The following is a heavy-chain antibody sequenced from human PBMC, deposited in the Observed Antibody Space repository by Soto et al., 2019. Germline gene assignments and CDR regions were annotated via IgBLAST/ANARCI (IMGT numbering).Heavy chain of an antibody. Sequence: QVQLVESGGGVVQAGRSLRLSCAASGFTFSNYGMHWVRQTPGQGLEWVALILYDGSNKYYADSVKGRFTISRDNSKNTLYLQVSSLRAEDTAVYYWAKSRDAYNFYFYYGMDVWGQGTTVTVSS. CDR2: ILYDGSNK. V-gene: IGHV3-30*18. CDR1: GFTFSNYG. J-gene: IGHJ6*02. CDR3: AKSRDAYNFYFYYGMDV. D-gene: IGHD2-2*01.